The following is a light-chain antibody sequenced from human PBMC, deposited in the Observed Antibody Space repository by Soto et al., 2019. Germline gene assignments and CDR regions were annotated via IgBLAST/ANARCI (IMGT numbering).Light chain of an antibody. CDR2: AAS. Sequence: EIVLTQSPGTLSLSPGERVTLSCRASQSVSSNHLNWYQHKPGQSPRLLIHAASRRAAGVPDRFSGSGSGTDFTLTISRLEAEDCAVYYCLHYGSSVWTFGRGTKVEIK. V-gene: IGKV3-20*01. J-gene: IGKJ1*01. CDR3: LHYGSSVWT. CDR1: QSVSSNH.